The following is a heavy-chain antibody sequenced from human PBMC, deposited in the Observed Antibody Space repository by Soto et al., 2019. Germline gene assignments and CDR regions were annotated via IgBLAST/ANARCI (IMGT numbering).Heavy chain of an antibody. J-gene: IGHJ3*02. CDR1: GGFVSSGSYY. CDR2: MSHSGGT. V-gene: IGHV4-61*01. Sequence: SETLSLTRAVYGGFVSSGSYYWSWIRQPPGKGLEWIGEMSHSGGTHFNPSLKSRVTISVDTSKNQFSLNIYSVTAADTALYYCARVERGTVTTVLDAFDIWGPGTMVTVSS. CDR3: ARVERGTVTTVLDAFDI. D-gene: IGHD1-1*01.